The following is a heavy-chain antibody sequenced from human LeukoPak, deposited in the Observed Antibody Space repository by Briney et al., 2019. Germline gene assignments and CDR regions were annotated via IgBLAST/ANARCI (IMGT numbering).Heavy chain of an antibody. J-gene: IGHJ4*02. D-gene: IGHD2-2*01. CDR2: IYYSGST. V-gene: IGHV4-59*12. CDR3: ARDKLKVVPAATFFDY. CDR1: GGSISSYY. Sequence: SETLSLTCTVSGGSISSYYWSWIRQPPGKGLEWIGYIYYSGSTNYNPSLKSRVTISVDTSKNQFSLKLSSVTAADTAVYYCARDKLKVVPAATFFDYWGQGTLVTVSS.